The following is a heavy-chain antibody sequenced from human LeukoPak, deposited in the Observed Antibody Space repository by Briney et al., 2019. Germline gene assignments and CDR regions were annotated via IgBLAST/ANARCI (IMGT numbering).Heavy chain of an antibody. Sequence: GGSLRLSCAASGFTFSSYAMHWVRQAPGKGLEWVSGINWNGGSTGDADSVKGRFTISRDNAKNSLYLQMNSLRAEDTAVYYCAREMIVVPQNWFDPWGQGTLVTVSS. CDR3: AREMIVVPQNWFDP. J-gene: IGHJ5*02. D-gene: IGHD3-22*01. CDR2: INWNGGST. CDR1: GFTFSSYA. V-gene: IGHV3-20*04.